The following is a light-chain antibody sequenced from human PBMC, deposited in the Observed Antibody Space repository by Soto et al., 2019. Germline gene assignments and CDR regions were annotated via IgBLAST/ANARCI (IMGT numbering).Light chain of an antibody. CDR1: QGIKNW. CDR2: TGS. CDR3: QQAASFPIT. Sequence: DIQMTQSPSYVSASVGDRVTITCRASQGIKNWLAWNQQKPGKAPNLLIYTGSSLQSGVPSRFSGSGSGTDFTLTINSLQPEDFATYYCQQAASFPITFGQGTRLGIK. J-gene: IGKJ5*01. V-gene: IGKV1-12*01.